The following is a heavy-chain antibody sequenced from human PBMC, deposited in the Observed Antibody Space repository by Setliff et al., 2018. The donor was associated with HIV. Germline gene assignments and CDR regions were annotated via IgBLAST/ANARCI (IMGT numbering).Heavy chain of an antibody. CDR3: ARGLLESRMGYGMDV. CDR2: INTGDGNT. V-gene: IGHV1-3*04. D-gene: IGHD1-1*01. J-gene: IGHJ6*02. CDR1: GHIFTGYV. Sequence: ASVKVSCKASGHIFTGYVIHWVRQAPGQSLEWMGWINTGDGNTKYAQKFQGRVTITRDTSASTAYMDLSSLRSEDTALYYCARGLLESRMGYGMDVWGQGTTVTVSS.